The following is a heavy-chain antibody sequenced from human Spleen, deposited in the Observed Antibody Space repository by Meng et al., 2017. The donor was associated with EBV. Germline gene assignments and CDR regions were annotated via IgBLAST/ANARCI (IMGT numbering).Heavy chain of an antibody. CDR2: MHYTGIT. V-gene: IGHV4-61*01. Sequence: QVQLQESGPGLVKPSGTLSLTCTVSGGSVSSGSYYWSWIRQPPGKGLEWIGYMHYTGITHYNPSLKSRVTISVDTSRNQFSLNLNSVTPEDTAVHYCVYFGDLPPLWWGQGTLVTVSS. D-gene: IGHD3-10*01. CDR3: VYFGDLPPLW. CDR1: GGSVSSGSYY. J-gene: IGHJ4*02.